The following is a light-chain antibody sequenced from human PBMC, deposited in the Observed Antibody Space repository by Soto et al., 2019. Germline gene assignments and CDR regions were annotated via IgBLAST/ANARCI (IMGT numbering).Light chain of an antibody. CDR2: DAS. Sequence: LHKTQSAATLSGSVADGVPITCRASQCISSWLAWYQQKPGKAPKLLIYDASSLESGVPSRFSGSGSGTEFTLTISSLQSEDFAVYYCQQYNNWPPCTFGQGTRLEFK. J-gene: IGKJ5*01. V-gene: IGKV1-5*01. CDR3: QQYNNWPPCT. CDR1: QCISSW.